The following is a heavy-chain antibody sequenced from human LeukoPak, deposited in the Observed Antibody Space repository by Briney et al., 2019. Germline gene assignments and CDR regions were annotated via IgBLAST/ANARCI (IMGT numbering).Heavy chain of an antibody. CDR2: IYPGDSDT. D-gene: IGHD3-10*01. Sequence: GESLKISCKGSGYSFTSYWIGWVRQMPGKGLEWMGIIYPGDSDTRYSPSFRGQVTISADKSISTAYLQWSSLKASDTAMYYCARTITMVRGVFDYWGQGTLVTVSS. J-gene: IGHJ4*02. CDR1: GYSFTSYW. V-gene: IGHV5-51*01. CDR3: ARTITMVRGVFDY.